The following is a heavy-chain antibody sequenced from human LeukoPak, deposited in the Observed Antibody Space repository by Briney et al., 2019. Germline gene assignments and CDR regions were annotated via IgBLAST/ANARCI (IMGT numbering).Heavy chain of an antibody. Sequence: GGSLRLSCAASGFTFSSYAMSWVRQAPGKGLEWVSAISGSGGSTYYADSVKGRFTISRDNSKNTLYLQMNSLRAEGTAVYYCAKEAVYYYDSSGYYYPPSDYFDYWGQGTLVTVSS. CDR2: ISGSGGST. J-gene: IGHJ4*02. D-gene: IGHD3-22*01. CDR1: GFTFSSYA. CDR3: AKEAVYYYDSSGYYYPPSDYFDY. V-gene: IGHV3-23*01.